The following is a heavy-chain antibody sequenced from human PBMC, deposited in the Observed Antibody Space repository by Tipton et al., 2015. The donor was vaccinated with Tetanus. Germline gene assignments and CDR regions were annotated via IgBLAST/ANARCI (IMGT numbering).Heavy chain of an antibody. CDR2: FWYDGARK. V-gene: IGHV3-33*01. CDR3: WSERFVECLAPLDC. Sequence: SLRLSCAASGFTFSTHGMHWVRQAPGKGLEWVALFWYDGARKYYTESVEGRFTISRDNSKNTLYLQMDSLRVEYTATYSCWSERFVECLAPLDCRGQGTLVAVSA. CDR1: GFTFSTHG. D-gene: IGHD3-3*01. J-gene: IGHJ4*02.